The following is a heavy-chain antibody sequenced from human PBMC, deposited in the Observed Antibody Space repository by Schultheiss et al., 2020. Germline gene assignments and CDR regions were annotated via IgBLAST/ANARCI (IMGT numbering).Heavy chain of an antibody. Sequence: ASVKVSCKASGYTFTSYDINWVRQATGQGLEWMGWMNPNSGNTGYAQKFQGRVTMTRNTSISTAYMELSSLRSEYTAVYYCARGRYCSSTSCYYYYYYGMDVWGQGTTVTVSS. CDR2: MNPNSGNT. V-gene: IGHV1-8*01. CDR1: GYTFTSYD. D-gene: IGHD2-2*01. CDR3: ARGRYCSSTSCYYYYYYGMDV. J-gene: IGHJ6*02.